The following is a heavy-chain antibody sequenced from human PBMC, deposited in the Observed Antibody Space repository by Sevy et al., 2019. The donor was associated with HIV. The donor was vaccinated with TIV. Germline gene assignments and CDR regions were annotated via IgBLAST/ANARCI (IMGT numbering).Heavy chain of an antibody. J-gene: IGHJ4*02. CDR3: VRDGWNY. CDR1: GFTFSTST. Sequence: LRLSCAASGFTFSTSTMNWVRQAPGKGLEWVSLMTSSGSYILYADSVKGRFTISRDNAKNSVFLQMNSLRVEDTAVYYCVRDGWNYWGQGTLVTVSS. V-gene: IGHV3-21*01. CDR2: MTSSGSYI. D-gene: IGHD2-15*01.